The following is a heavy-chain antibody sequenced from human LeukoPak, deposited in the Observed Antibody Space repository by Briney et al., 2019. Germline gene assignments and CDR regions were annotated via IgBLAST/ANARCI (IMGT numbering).Heavy chain of an antibody. V-gene: IGHV3-30-3*01. CDR3: ARDVIPGYCSGSTCYRYGGNFDY. J-gene: IGHJ4*02. CDR2: ISSDGINK. Sequence: GGSLRLSCAASGFTFLSYSMYWVRQAPGKGLEWVASISSDGINKYYADSVRGRFTISRDNSKNTLYLQMNGLRLEDTAVYYCARDVIPGYCSGSTCYRYGGNFDYWGQGTLVTVSS. CDR1: GFTFLSYS. D-gene: IGHD2-15*01.